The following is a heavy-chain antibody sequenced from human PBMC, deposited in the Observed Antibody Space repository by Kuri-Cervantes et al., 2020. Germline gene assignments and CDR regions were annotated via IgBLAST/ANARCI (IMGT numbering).Heavy chain of an antibody. V-gene: IGHV3-11*01. J-gene: IGHJ6*02. Sequence: GGSLRLSCAASGFTFSDYYMSWIRQAPGKGLEWVSYISSSGSTIYYADSVKGRFTISRDNAKNSLYLQMNSLRAEDTAVYYCARGRDTAMVLWYYYYYGMDVWGQGTTVTVSS. CDR1: GFTFSDYY. CDR2: ISSSGSTI. D-gene: IGHD5-18*01. CDR3: ARGRDTAMVLWYYYYYGMDV.